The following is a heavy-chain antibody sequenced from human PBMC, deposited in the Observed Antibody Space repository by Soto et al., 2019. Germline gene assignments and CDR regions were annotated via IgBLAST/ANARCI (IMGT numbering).Heavy chain of an antibody. V-gene: IGHV3-9*01. CDR1: GFTFDDYA. J-gene: IGHJ6*02. CDR2: ISWNSDNI. Sequence: GGSLRLSCAASGFTFDDYAMHWVRQAPGKGLEWVSGISWNSDNIGYVDSVKGRFTISRDNAKNSLYLQINSLRAEDTALYFCAKDKKVGGYYYYGMDVWGQGTAVTVSS. D-gene: IGHD3-16*01. CDR3: AKDKKVGGYYYYGMDV.